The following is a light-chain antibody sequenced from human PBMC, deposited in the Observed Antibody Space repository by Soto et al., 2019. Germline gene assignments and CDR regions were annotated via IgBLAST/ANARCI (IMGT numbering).Light chain of an antibody. V-gene: IGLV2-23*01. Sequence: QSVLTQPASGSGSPGQSITISCTGTSSDVGSYNLVSWYQQHPGKAPKLMIFEGSKRPSGLSNRFSGSKSGNTASLTISGLQAEDEADYYCCSYASSSTPFVFGTGTKVTLL. CDR1: SSDVGSYNL. CDR3: CSYASSSTPFV. J-gene: IGLJ1*01. CDR2: EGS.